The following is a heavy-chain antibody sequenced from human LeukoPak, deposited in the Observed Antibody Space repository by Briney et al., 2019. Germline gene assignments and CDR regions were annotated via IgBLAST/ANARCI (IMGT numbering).Heavy chain of an antibody. D-gene: IGHD5-18*01. J-gene: IGHJ4*02. V-gene: IGHV4-59*01. CDR3: SPLDTAMVPGVFDH. Sequence: PSETLSLTCTVSGGSISSYYWSWIRQPPGKGLEWIGYIYYSGSTNYNPSLKSRVTISLDTSKNQFSLKLISVTAADTSVYYCSPLDTAMVPGVFDHWGQEPRHSVSS. CDR1: GGSISSYY. CDR2: IYYSGST.